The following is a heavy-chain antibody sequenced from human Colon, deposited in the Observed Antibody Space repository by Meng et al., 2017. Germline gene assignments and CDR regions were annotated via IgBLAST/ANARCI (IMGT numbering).Heavy chain of an antibody. D-gene: IGHD4-23*01. CDR3: ARVPTTVDPFES. Sequence: QGLLAESGPGLVKPSGTLSLTCTVSGGSISSNNWWSWVRQSPGRGLEWIGEIYQSGSTNYSPSLKSRVTISLDKSKNQFSLKVSYMTAADTAVYFCARVPTTVDPFESWGQGTLVIVSS. V-gene: IGHV4-4*02. J-gene: IGHJ4*02. CDR2: IYQSGST. CDR1: GGSISSNNW.